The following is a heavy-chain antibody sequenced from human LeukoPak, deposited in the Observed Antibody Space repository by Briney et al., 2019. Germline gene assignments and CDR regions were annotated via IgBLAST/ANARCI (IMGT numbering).Heavy chain of an antibody. D-gene: IGHD1-7*01. CDR2: IYYSGTT. V-gene: IGHV4-31*11. CDR1: GGSISSGGYY. J-gene: IGHJ4*02. Sequence: PSQTPSLTCAVSGGSISSGGYYWSWIRRHPGKGLEWIGYIYYSGTTDYNPSLKSRVTISVDTSKNMFSLKLSFVTAADTAVYYCAGQGRNFRYWGQGTLVTVSS. CDR3: AGQGRNFRY.